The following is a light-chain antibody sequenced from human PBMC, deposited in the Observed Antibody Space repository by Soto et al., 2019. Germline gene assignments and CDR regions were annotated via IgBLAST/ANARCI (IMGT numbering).Light chain of an antibody. J-gene: IGKJ4*01. CDR3: QQYGSSAPLT. CDR2: GAS. V-gene: IGKV3-20*01. Sequence: EFVLTQSPGTLSLSPGERATLSCRASQSISSDFLASYQQKPGKAPRLLIYGASPRCTGLPDRFSGSGSGTDFTLLISRLEPEDFSVYYYQQYGSSAPLTFGGGTKVEIK. CDR1: QSISSDF.